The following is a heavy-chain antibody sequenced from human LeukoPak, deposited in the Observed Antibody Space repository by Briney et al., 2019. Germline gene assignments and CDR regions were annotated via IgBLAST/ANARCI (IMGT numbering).Heavy chain of an antibody. D-gene: IGHD3-22*01. Sequence: GGSLRLSCAASGFAFSSYAMSWVRQAPGKGLEWVSAISGSGGSIYYADSVKGRFTISRDNSKNTLYLQMNSLRAEDTAVYYCAKDSSGYSPLDYGGQGTPVTVSS. CDR1: GFAFSSYA. CDR2: ISGSGGSI. J-gene: IGHJ4*02. CDR3: AKDSSGYSPLDY. V-gene: IGHV3-23*01.